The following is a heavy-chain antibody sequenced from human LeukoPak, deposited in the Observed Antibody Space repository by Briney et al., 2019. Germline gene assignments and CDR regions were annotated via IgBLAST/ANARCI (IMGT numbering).Heavy chain of an antibody. CDR3: ASARSSWIQLWTH. V-gene: IGHV5-51*01. D-gene: IGHD5-18*01. Sequence: GESLKISCKGSGYSFTSYWIGWVRQMPGKGLEWMGIIYPGDSDTRYSPSFQGQVTISADKSISTAYLQWSSLKASDTAMYYCASARSSWIQLWTHWGQGTLVTVSS. CDR2: IYPGDSDT. J-gene: IGHJ4*02. CDR1: GYSFTSYW.